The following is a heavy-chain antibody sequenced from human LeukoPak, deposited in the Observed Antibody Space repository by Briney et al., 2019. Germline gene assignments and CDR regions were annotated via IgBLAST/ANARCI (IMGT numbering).Heavy chain of an antibody. V-gene: IGHV4-34*01. Sequence: PSETLSLTCAVYGGSFSGYYWSWIRQPPGKGLEWIGEINHSGSTNYNPSLKSRVTISVDTSKNQFSLKLSSVTAADTAVYYCARTRPKYHYGSGSYFNYYYYMDVWGKGTTVTVSS. CDR3: ARTRPKYHYGSGSYFNYYYYMDV. CDR1: GGSFSGYY. J-gene: IGHJ6*03. D-gene: IGHD3-10*01. CDR2: INHSGST.